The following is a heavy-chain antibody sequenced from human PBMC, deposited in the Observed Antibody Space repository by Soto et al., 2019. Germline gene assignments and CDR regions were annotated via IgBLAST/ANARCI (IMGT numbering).Heavy chain of an antibody. J-gene: IGHJ6*02. Sequence: QVQLVQSGAEVKKPGSSVKVSCKASGGTFSSYAISWVRQAPGQGLEWMGGIIPIFGTANYAQKFQGRVTITADKSTSTAYMELSSLRSGDTAVYYCARDLVRYYYDSSGSRGFDSMDVWGQWTTVTVYS. D-gene: IGHD3-22*01. V-gene: IGHV1-69*06. CDR2: IIPIFGTA. CDR3: ARDLVRYYYDSSGSRGFDSMDV. CDR1: GGTFSSYA.